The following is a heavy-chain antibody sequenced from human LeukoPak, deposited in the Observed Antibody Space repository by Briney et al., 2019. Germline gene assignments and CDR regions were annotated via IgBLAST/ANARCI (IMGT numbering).Heavy chain of an antibody. CDR2: ISGSGGST. V-gene: IGHV3-23*01. Sequence: GGSLRLSCAASGFTFSSFAMIWVRQAPGKGLEWVSAISGSGGSTYYADSVKGRFTISRDNSKNTLYLQMNSLRAEDTAVYYCAKDPGSGSYPSWFDPWGQGTLVTVSS. D-gene: IGHD3-10*01. CDR1: GFTFSSFA. CDR3: AKDPGSGSYPSWFDP. J-gene: IGHJ5*02.